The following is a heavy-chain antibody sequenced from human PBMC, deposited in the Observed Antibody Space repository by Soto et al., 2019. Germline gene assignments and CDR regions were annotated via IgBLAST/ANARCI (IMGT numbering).Heavy chain of an antibody. Sequence: ASVKVSCKASGGTFSSYAISWVRQAPGQGLEWMGGSTPVFGTANYAQKFQGRITITADESTRTAYMELRSLRSEDTAVYYCARGVHYDSSGYYYFYWGQGTLVTVSS. D-gene: IGHD3-22*01. CDR2: STPVFGTA. CDR3: ARGVHYDSSGYYYFY. V-gene: IGHV1-69*13. J-gene: IGHJ4*02. CDR1: GGTFSSYA.